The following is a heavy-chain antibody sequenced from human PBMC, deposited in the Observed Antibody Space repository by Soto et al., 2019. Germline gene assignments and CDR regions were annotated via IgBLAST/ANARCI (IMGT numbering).Heavy chain of an antibody. D-gene: IGHD3-22*01. J-gene: IGHJ4*02. CDR3: ATALHYYDSSGYSDY. CDR1: GYTLTELS. Sequence: GASVKVSCKVSGYTLTELSMHWVRQAPGKGLEWMGGFDPEDGETIYAQKFQGRVTMTEDTSTDTAYMELSSLRSEDTAVYYCATALHYYDSSGYSDYWGQGTLVTVSS. CDR2: FDPEDGET. V-gene: IGHV1-24*01.